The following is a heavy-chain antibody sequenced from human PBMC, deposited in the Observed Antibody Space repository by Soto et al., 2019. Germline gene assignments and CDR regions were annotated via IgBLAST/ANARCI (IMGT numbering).Heavy chain of an antibody. CDR1: GFTFSSYG. J-gene: IGHJ6*02. D-gene: IGHD2-15*01. CDR2: ISYDGSNK. V-gene: IGHV3-30*18. Sequence: QVQLVESGGGVVQPGRSLRLSCAASGFTFSSYGMHWVRQAPGKGLEWVAVISYDGSNKYYADSVKGRFTISRDNSKNTLYLQMNSLRAEETAVYYCANGDYCSGGSCYYYYGMDVWGQGTTVTVSS. CDR3: ANGDYCSGGSCYYYYGMDV.